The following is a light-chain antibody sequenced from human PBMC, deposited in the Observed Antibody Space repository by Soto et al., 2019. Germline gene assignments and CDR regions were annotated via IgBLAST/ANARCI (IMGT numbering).Light chain of an antibody. CDR3: QQRSNWPIT. CDR1: QSVSSN. CDR2: DAS. V-gene: IGKV3-11*01. Sequence: EIVLTQSPATLSLSPGERATLSCRASQSVSSNLAWYQQKPGQAPRLLIYDASNRATGIPARFSGSGSGTDFTLTISSLEPEDFAVYYCQQRSNWPITFGQGTRLRL. J-gene: IGKJ5*01.